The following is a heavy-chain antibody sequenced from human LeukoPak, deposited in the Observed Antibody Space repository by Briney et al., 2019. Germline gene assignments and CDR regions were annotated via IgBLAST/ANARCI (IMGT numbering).Heavy chain of an antibody. CDR2: ISGSGGST. J-gene: IGHJ4*02. CDR1: GFTLSSYA. CDR3: ARSPTYYYDSSGYYWAYYFDY. V-gene: IGHV3-23*01. D-gene: IGHD3-22*01. Sequence: GGSLRLSCAASGFTLSSYAMSWVRQAPGKGLEWVSAISGSGGSTYYADSVKGRFTISRDNSKNTLDLQMNSLRAEDTAVYYRARSPTYYYDSSGYYWAYYFDYWGQGTLVTVSS.